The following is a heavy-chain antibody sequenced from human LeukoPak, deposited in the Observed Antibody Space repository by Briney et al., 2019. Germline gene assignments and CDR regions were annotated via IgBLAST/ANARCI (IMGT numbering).Heavy chain of an antibody. CDR1: GGSFSGYY. V-gene: IGHV4-34*01. D-gene: IGHD3-3*01. J-gene: IGHJ4*02. CDR3: ASSPPVSYDFWSGYYPFDY. CDR2: INHSGSI. Sequence: PSETLSLTCAVYGGSFSGYYWSWIRQPPGKGLEWIGEINHSGSIKYNPSLKSRVTISVDTSKNQFSLKLSSVTAADTAVYYCASSPPVSYDFWSGYYPFDYWGQGTLVTVSS.